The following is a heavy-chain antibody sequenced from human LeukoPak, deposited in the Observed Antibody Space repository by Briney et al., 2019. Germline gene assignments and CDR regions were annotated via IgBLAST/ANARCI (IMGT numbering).Heavy chain of an antibody. J-gene: IGHJ4*02. CDR2: ISAYNGNT. CDR3: ARGPLPGVWGSYRYGLTDGY. Sequence: ASVKVSCKASGYTFTSYGISWVRQAPGQGLEWMGWISAYNGNTNYAQKLQGRVTMTTDTSTSTAYMELRSLRSDDTAVYYCARGPLPGVWGSYRYGLTDGYWGQGTLVTVSS. V-gene: IGHV1-18*01. D-gene: IGHD3-16*02. CDR1: GYTFTSYG.